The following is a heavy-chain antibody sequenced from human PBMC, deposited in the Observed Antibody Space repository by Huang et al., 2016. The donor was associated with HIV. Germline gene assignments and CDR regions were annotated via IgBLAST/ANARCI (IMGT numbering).Heavy chain of an antibody. CDR3: TRDGVAPDEEFDY. CDR1: GYTFADYF. J-gene: IGHJ4*02. D-gene: IGHD5-12*01. V-gene: IGHV1-2*02. Sequence: QVQLVQSGAEVKKPGASVKVSCKPSGYTFADYFIHWVRQAPGQGLEGRAGLNPKNGATNYAQKFLGRVTVTGDTSINTAYMEFSGLTSDDTANYYCTRDGVAPDEEFDYWGQGTLIIVSS. CDR2: LNPKNGAT.